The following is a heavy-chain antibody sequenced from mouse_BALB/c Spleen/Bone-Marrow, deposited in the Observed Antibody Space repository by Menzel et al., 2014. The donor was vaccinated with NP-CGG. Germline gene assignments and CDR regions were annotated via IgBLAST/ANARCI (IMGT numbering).Heavy chain of an antibody. J-gene: IGHJ1*01. V-gene: IGHV7-3*02. CDR2: IRNKANGYTT. D-gene: IGHD1-1*01. CDR1: GFTFTDYY. Sequence: EVMLVESGGGLVQPGGSLRLSCATSGFTFTDYYMSWVRQPPGKALEWLGFIRNKANGYTTEYSASVKGRFTISRDNSQSIRYLQMNRLRTEDSATYCCARDRNYGSNYYFDVWGPGTTVTVSS. CDR3: ARDRNYGSNYYFDV.